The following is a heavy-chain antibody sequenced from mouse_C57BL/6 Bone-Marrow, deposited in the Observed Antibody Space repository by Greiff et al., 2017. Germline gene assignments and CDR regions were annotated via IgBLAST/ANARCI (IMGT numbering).Heavy chain of an antibody. CDR1: GYTFTSDG. CDR2: IYPRSGNT. Sequence: QVQLKESGAELARPGASVKLSCKASGYTFTSDGISWVKQRTGQGLEWIGEIYPRSGNTYYNEKFKGKATLTADKSSSTAYMELRSLTSEDSAVYIGADNDSYYRGYAMDYWGQGTSVTVSS. V-gene: IGHV1-81*01. D-gene: IGHD2-12*01. CDR3: ADNDSYYRGYAMDY. J-gene: IGHJ4*01.